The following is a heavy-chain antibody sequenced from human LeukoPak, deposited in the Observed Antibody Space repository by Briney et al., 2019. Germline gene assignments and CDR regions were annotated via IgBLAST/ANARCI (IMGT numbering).Heavy chain of an antibody. CDR1: GFTFSSYA. D-gene: IGHD3-22*01. CDR2: ISYDGSNK. Sequence: GSLRLSCAASGFTFSSYAMHWVRQAPGKGLEWVAVISYDGSNKYYADSVKGRFTISRDNSKNTLYLQMNSLRAEDTAVYYCARDPLVRYYDSSGYHVTTPFDYWGQGTLVTVSS. J-gene: IGHJ4*02. V-gene: IGHV3-30-3*01. CDR3: ARDPLVRYYDSSGYHVTTPFDY.